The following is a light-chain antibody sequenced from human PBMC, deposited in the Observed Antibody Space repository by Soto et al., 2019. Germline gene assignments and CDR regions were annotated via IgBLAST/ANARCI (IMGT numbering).Light chain of an antibody. J-gene: IGLJ1*01. CDR3: TSSTTGSLYV. Sequence: QSALTQPASVSGSPGQSITISCTGTSSDVGGSAYVSWYQQFPGNVPRLLIYKVTNRPSGVSYRFSGSKSGNTASLTISGLQADDDADYFCTSSTTGSLYVFGTGTKVTVL. V-gene: IGLV2-14*01. CDR2: KVT. CDR1: SSDVGGSAY.